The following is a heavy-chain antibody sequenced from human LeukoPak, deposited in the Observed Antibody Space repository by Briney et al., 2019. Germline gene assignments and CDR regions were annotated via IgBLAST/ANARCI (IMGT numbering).Heavy chain of an antibody. D-gene: IGHD6-13*01. CDR2: ISYDGSNK. J-gene: IGHJ4*02. V-gene: IGHV3-30*18. CDR3: AKDGMYSSPDF. CDR1: GYSFSDYG. Sequence: GGSLRLSCAVTGYSFSDYGMHWVRQAPGKGLEWVAVISYDGSNKYYADSVKGRFTISRDNSKNTLYLQMNSLRAEDTAVYYCAKDGMYSSPDFRGQGTLVTVSS.